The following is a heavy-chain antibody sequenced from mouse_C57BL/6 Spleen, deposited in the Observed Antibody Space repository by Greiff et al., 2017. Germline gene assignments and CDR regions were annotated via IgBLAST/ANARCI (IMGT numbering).Heavy chain of an antibody. V-gene: IGHV1-82*01. CDR3: ARGELGFDY. D-gene: IGHD4-1*01. J-gene: IGHJ2*01. CDR1: GYAFSSSW. CDR2: IYPGDGDT. Sequence: QVQLQQSGPELVKPGASVKISCKASGYAFSSSWMNWVKQRPGKGLEWIGRIYPGDGDTNYNGKFKGKATLTADKSSSTAYMQLSSLTSEDSAVYFCARGELGFDYWGQGTTLTVSS.